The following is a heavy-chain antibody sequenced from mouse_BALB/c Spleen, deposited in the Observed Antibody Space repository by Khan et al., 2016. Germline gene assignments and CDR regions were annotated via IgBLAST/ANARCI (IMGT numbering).Heavy chain of an antibody. CDR2: INPGRGGS. J-gene: IGHJ2*01. V-gene: IGHV1-54*01. Sequence: QVQLQQSGAELVRPGTSVKVSCKASGYAFTNYLIEWVKQRPGQGLEWIGVINPGRGGSNYSEKFKGTAPLPADKSYSTAYMKLSSRTSEDYAVYFCARNGFYGNHVYYSVYWGQGTTLTVSS. CDR3: ARNGFYGNHVYYSVY. D-gene: IGHD2-1*01. CDR1: GYAFTNYL.